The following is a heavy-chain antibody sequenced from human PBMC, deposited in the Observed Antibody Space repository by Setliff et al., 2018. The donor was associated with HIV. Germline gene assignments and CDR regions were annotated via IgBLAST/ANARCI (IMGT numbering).Heavy chain of an antibody. J-gene: IGHJ6*03. D-gene: IGHD1-7*01. CDR2: INHTGST. Sequence: TLSLTCAVFGESVSGYYGSWTRQPPGKGLDWIGEINHTGSTNYNPSLKSRVTISVDTSKNPFSLKQSSVTATDTAVYYCTRDRSNWNYGKNYMDVWGKGTTVTVSS. V-gene: IGHV4-34*01. CDR3: TRDRSNWNYGKNYMDV. CDR1: GESVSGYY.